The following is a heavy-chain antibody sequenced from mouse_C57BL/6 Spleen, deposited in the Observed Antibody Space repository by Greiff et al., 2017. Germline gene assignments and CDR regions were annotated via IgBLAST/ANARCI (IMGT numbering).Heavy chain of an antibody. V-gene: IGHV1-54*01. CDR3: ARWDWDVDDY. CDR2: INPGSGGT. J-gene: IGHJ2*01. D-gene: IGHD4-1*01. CDR1: GYAFTNYL. Sequence: VQLQESGAELVRPGTSVKVSCKASGYAFTNYLIEWVKQRPGQGLEWIGVINPGSGGTNYNEKFKGKATLTADKSSSTAYMQLSSLTSEDSAVYFCARWDWDVDDYWGQGTTLTVSS.